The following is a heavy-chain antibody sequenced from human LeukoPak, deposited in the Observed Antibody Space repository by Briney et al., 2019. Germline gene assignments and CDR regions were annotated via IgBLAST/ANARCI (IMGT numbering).Heavy chain of an antibody. CDR3: ARVRTAGIVGATGGPDFGY. CDR1: GYTFTSYY. CDR2: INPIGGST. Sequence: ASVKVSCKASGYTFTSYYMHWVRQAPGQGLEWMGIINPIGGSTSYAQKFQGRVTMTRDTSTSTVYMELSSLRSEDTAVYYCARVRTAGIVGATGGPDFGYWGQGTLVTVSS. J-gene: IGHJ4*02. V-gene: IGHV1-46*01. D-gene: IGHD1-26*01.